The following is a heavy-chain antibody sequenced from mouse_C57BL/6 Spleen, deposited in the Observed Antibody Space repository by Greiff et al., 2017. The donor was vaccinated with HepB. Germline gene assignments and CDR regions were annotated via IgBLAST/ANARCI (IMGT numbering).Heavy chain of an antibody. CDR3: ARKVRTGNFDY. D-gene: IGHD4-1*01. Sequence: EVMLVESGGDLVKPGGSLKLSCAASGFTFSSYGMSWVRQTPDKRLEWVATISSGGSYTYYPDSVKGRFTISRDNAKNTLYLQMSSLKSEDTAMYYCARKVRTGNFDYWGQGTTLTVSS. J-gene: IGHJ2*01. CDR1: GFTFSSYG. CDR2: ISSGGSYT. V-gene: IGHV5-6*01.